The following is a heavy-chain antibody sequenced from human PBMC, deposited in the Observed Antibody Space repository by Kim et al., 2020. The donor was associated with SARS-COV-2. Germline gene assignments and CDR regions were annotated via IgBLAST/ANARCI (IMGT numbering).Heavy chain of an antibody. Sequence: SFQGQVTISADKSISTAYLQWSSLKASDTAMYYCARHPSRIGGSSGSIDYWGQGTLVTVSS. V-gene: IGHV5-51*01. CDR3: ARHPSRIGGSSGSIDY. J-gene: IGHJ4*02. D-gene: IGHD3-22*01.